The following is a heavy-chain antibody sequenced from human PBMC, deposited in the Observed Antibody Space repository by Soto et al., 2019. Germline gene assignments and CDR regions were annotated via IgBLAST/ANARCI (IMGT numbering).Heavy chain of an antibody. CDR3: ARIRALWNYVDDSSDYYCSFEY. V-gene: IGHV4-59*01. Sequence: SETLSLTCTVSGGSISSFYWGWMRQPPGKELEWIGYVYYTVSTNYNPSLKSRVTISVDRSKNQFSLKRTSANSAVTAVYYCARIRALWNYVDDSSDYYCSFEYWGQGNQVTASS. CDR1: GGSISSFY. D-gene: IGHD3-22*01. CDR2: VYYTVST. J-gene: IGHJ4*03.